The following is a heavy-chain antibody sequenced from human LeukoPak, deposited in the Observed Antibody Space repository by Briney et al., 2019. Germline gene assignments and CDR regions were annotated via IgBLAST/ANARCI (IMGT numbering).Heavy chain of an antibody. Sequence: SQTLSLTCAISGDSVSSNSAAWNWIRQSPSRGLEWLGRTYYRSKWYNDYAVSVKSRITINPDTSKNQFSLKLSSVTAADTAVYYCAREPGEYDFWSGDLGNWFDPWGQGTLVTVSS. J-gene: IGHJ5*02. D-gene: IGHD3-3*01. CDR2: TYYRSKWYN. CDR1: GDSVSSNSAA. V-gene: IGHV6-1*01. CDR3: AREPGEYDFWSGDLGNWFDP.